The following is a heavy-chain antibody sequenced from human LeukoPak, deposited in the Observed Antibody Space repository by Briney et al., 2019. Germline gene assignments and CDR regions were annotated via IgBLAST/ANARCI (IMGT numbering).Heavy chain of an antibody. CDR3: ARDSYMAAADTWFDP. CDR1: GYTFTNYA. Sequence: ASVKVSCKAFGYTFTNYAIHWVRQAPGQRLEWMGWINSGYSNTKYSQKFQGRVTITSDTSASTAYMEVRSLTSEDTAIYYCARDSYMAAADTWFDPWGQGTLVTVSS. D-gene: IGHD6-13*01. V-gene: IGHV1-3*01. J-gene: IGHJ5*02. CDR2: INSGYSNT.